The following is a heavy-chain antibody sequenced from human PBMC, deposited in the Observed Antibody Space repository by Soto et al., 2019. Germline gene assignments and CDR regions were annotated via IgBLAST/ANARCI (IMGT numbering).Heavy chain of an antibody. V-gene: IGHV6-1*01. CDR1: GDSVSTDSAA. J-gene: IGHJ6*02. D-gene: IGHD3-3*01. Sequence: QTLALTCAISGDSVSTDSAAWNWIRQSPLRGLEWLGRTYYRSKWYNDYAVSVKSRITINPDTSKNQFSLQLNSVTPEDTAVYYCAKTCDFRIGSGGMDVWGQGTTVTVSS. CDR3: AKTCDFRIGSGGMDV. CDR2: TYYRSKWYN.